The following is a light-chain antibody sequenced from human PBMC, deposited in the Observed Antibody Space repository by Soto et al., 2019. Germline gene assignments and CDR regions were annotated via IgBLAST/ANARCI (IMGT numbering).Light chain of an antibody. J-gene: IGLJ1*01. CDR2: EVS. CDR3: TSHAGSNNYV. CDR1: SSDVGGYNY. V-gene: IGLV2-11*01. Sequence: QSALTQPRSVSGSPGQSVTISCTGTSSDVGGYNYVSWYQHHPGKAPKLIISEVSRRPSGVPDRFSGSKSGNTASLTVSGLQAEDEADYYCTSHAGSNNYVFGTGTKVTVL.